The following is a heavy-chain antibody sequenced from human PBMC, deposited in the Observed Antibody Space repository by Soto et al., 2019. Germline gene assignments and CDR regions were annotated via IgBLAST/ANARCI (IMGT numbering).Heavy chain of an antibody. J-gene: IGHJ4*02. D-gene: IGHD2-8*02. CDR2: ISGSGDST. Sequence: EVQLLDSGGGLEQPGGSLRLSCAASGFTFSSYAMSWVRQAPGKGLEWVSTISGSGDSTYYTDSVKGRFTISRDNSKNTLYLHMNSQSVDDTAVDYCAKGRGDCTCGSCYSDYWGQGPLVSVSS. V-gene: IGHV3-23*01. CDR3: AKGRGDCTCGSCYSDY. CDR1: GFTFSSYA.